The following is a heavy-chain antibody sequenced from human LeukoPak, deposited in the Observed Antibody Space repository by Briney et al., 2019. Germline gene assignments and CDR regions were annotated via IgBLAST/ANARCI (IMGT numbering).Heavy chain of an antibody. CDR1: GGSISSYY. CDR2: IYYSGST. J-gene: IGHJ4*02. V-gene: IGHV4-59*01. CDR3: ARDNSGYEGEYDY. D-gene: IGHD5-12*01. Sequence: PSETLSLTCTVSGGSISSYYWSWIRQPPGKGLEWIGYIYYSGSTNYNPSLKSRVTISVDTSKNQFSLKLSSVTAADTAVYYCARDNSGYEGEYDYWGQGTLVTVSS.